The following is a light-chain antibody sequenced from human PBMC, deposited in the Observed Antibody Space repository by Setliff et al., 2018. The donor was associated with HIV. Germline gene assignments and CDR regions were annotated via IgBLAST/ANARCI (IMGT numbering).Light chain of an antibody. V-gene: IGLV1-40*01. Sequence: QSVLTQPPSVSGAPGQRVTISCTGSSSNIKIPYAVYWYQQLPGTAPKLLIYGNNNRPSGVPDRFSGSKSGTSASLAITGLQAEDEADYYCQSYDSSLSAYVFGTGTKVTVL. CDR3: QSYDSSLSAYV. CDR1: SSNIKIPYA. J-gene: IGLJ1*01. CDR2: GNN.